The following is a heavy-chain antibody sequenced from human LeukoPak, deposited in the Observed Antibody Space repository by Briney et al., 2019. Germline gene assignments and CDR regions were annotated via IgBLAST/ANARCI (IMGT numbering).Heavy chain of an antibody. J-gene: IGHJ5*02. V-gene: IGHV3-30-3*01. D-gene: IGHD1-14*01. CDR3: ARSGDTNRNWFDP. CDR1: GFTFSSYA. CDR2: ISYDGSNE. Sequence: GRSLRLSCAASGFTFSSYAMHWVRQAPGKGLEWVAVISYDGSNEYYADSVKGRFTISRDNSKNTLYVQMNSLRTEDTAVYYCARSGDTNRNWFDPWGQGTLVTVSS.